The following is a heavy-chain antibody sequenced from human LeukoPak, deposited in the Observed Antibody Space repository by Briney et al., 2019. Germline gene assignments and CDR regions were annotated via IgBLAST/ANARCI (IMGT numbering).Heavy chain of an antibody. J-gene: IGHJ6*04. CDR2: INHSGST. V-gene: IGHV4-34*01. CDR3: ATTQEYYYYYGMDV. CDR1: GGSFSGYY. Sequence: SETLSLTCAVYGGSFSGYYWSWIRQPPGKGLEWIGEINHSGSTNYNPSLKSGVTISVDTSKNQFSLKLSSVTAADTAVYYCATTQEYYYYYGMDVWGKGTTVTVSS.